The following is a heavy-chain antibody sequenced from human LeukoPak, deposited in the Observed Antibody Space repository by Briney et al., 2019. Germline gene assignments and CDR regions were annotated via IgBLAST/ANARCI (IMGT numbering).Heavy chain of an antibody. CDR1: GFTFSSYG. CDR2: IRYDGSNK. V-gene: IGHV3-30*02. J-gene: IGHJ4*02. Sequence: GGSLRLSCAASGFTFSSYGMHWVRQAPGKGLEWVAFIRYDGSNKYYADSVKGRFTISRDNSKNSLYLQMNSLRAEDTAVYYCARDQEGYFDYWGQGTLVTVSS. CDR3: ARDQEGYFDY.